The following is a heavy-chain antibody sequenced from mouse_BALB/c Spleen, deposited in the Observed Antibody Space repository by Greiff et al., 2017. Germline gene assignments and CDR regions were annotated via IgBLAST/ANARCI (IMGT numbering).Heavy chain of an antibody. V-gene: IGHV5-9-4*01. CDR1: GFTFSSYA. D-gene: IGHD1-1*01. J-gene: IGHJ4*01. CDR3: ARDQDYGSRNAMDY. Sequence: EVMLVESGGGLVKPGGSLKLSCAASGFTFSSYAMSWVRQSPEKRLEWVAEISSGGSYTYYPDTVTGRFTISRDNAKNTLYLEMSSLRSEDTAMYYCARDQDYGSRNAMDYWGQGTSVTVSS. CDR2: ISSGGSYT.